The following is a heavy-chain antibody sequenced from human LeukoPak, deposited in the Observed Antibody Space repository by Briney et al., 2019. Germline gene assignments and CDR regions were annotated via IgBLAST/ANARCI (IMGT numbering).Heavy chain of an antibody. CDR1: GGSISSSGYY. CDR2: IYYSGST. Sequence: PSEALSLTCTVSGGSISSSGYYWGWIRQPPGKGLEWIGSIYYSGSTYYNPSLKSRVTISVDTSKNQFSLKLSSVTAADTAVYYCARLRDGYNYFDYWGQGTLVTVSS. J-gene: IGHJ4*02. CDR3: ARLRDGYNYFDY. V-gene: IGHV4-39*01. D-gene: IGHD5-24*01.